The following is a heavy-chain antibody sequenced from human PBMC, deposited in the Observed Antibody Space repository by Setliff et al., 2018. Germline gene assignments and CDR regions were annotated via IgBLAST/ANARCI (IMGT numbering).Heavy chain of an antibody. D-gene: IGHD3-3*01. CDR3: ARDGASFFWSSGLRGGDYMDV. V-gene: IGHV3-30*16. Sequence: WIRQPPGKGLEWVAVITYDGSTKNHADSVKGRFTISRDNSKNTLYLQMNSLRAVDTAMYYCARDGASFFWSSGLRGGDYMDVWGKGTTVTVSS. CDR2: ITYDGSTK. J-gene: IGHJ6*03.